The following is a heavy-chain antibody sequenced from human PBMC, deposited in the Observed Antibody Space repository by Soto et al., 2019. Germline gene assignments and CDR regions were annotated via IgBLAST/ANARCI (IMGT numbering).Heavy chain of an antibody. Sequence: SETLSLTCSVSGGSLSSYYWSWIRQPPGKGLEWLGYIYNNGITNYNPSFKSRVTISVDTSRNQFSLRLNSLTAADRAVYFCARGVTVFGLVSRFWFDPWGQGTVVTVSS. D-gene: IGHD3-3*01. V-gene: IGHV4-59*08. CDR3: ARGVTVFGLVSRFWFDP. CDR1: GGSLSSYY. CDR2: IYNNGIT. J-gene: IGHJ5*02.